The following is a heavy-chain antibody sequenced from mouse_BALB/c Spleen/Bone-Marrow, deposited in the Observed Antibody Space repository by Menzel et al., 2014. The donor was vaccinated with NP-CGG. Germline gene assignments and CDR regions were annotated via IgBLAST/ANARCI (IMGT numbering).Heavy chain of an antibody. CDR3: AKNYYYGYVAY. D-gene: IGHD1-2*01. CDR1: GFDFSRYW. Sequence: EVQLQQSGGGLVQPGGSLKLSCAASGFDFSRYWMTWVRLAPGKGLEWIGEINPASSTINYTPSLKDKFIISRDNAKNTLYLQMSKVRSEDTALYYCAKNYYYGYVAYWGQGTLVTVSA. J-gene: IGHJ3*01. CDR2: INPASSTI. V-gene: IGHV4-1*02.